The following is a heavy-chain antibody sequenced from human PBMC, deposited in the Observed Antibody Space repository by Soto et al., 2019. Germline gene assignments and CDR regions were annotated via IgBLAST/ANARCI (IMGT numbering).Heavy chain of an antibody. CDR3: AKDRVCSGGSCCRGHDY. D-gene: IGHD2-15*01. Sequence: PGGSLRRSWAASGLTFSSYAMSWVRQAPGKGLEWVSGISNSGGSTYYADSVKGRFTISRDKSKNTLYLQMNSLRAEDTAVYYCAKDRVCSGGSCCRGHDYWGQGTQVTVSS. CDR1: GLTFSSYA. J-gene: IGHJ4*02. V-gene: IGHV3-23*01. CDR2: ISNSGGST.